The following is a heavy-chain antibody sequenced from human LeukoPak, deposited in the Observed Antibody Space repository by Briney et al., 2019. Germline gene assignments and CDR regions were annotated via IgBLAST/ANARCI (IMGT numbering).Heavy chain of an antibody. CDR1: GFTFSSYG. V-gene: IGHV3-30*02. D-gene: IGHD6-13*01. CDR3: AKDGIAAAGHRVYFDY. CDR2: IRYDGSNK. J-gene: IGHJ4*02. Sequence: PGGSLRLSCTASGFTFSSYGMHWVRQAPGKGLEWVAFIRYDGSNKYYADSVKGRFTISRDNSKNTLYLQMNSLRAEDTAVYYCAKDGIAAAGHRVYFDYWGQGTLVTVSS.